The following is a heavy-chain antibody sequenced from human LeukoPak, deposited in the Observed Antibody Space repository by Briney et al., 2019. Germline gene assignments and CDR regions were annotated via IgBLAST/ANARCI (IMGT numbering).Heavy chain of an antibody. Sequence: KSSEALSLTCAVYGGSFSGYYWSWIRQPPGKGLEWIGKINHSGSTNYNPSLKSRVTISVDTSKNQFSLKLSSVTAADTAVYYCARVPLVVVAATLISSYFDYWGQGTLVTVSS. CDR3: ARVPLVVVAATLISSYFDY. CDR2: INHSGST. D-gene: IGHD2-15*01. J-gene: IGHJ4*02. CDR1: GGSFSGYY. V-gene: IGHV4-34*01.